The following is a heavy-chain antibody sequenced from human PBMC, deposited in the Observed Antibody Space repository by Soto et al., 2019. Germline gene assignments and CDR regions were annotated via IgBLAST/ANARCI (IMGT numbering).Heavy chain of an antibody. CDR2: IHYSGST. D-gene: IGHD3-3*01. CDR3: ARVLFGRGNWFDP. V-gene: IGHV4-59*01. Sequence: QVQLQESGPGLVKPSETLSLTCTVSGGSISSYYWSWIRQPPGKGLEWIGYIHYSGSTNHNPSLKSRVTISVDTSKNQISLQLRSVTAADTAVYYCARVLFGRGNWFDPWGQGTLVTVSS. CDR1: GGSISSYY. J-gene: IGHJ5*02.